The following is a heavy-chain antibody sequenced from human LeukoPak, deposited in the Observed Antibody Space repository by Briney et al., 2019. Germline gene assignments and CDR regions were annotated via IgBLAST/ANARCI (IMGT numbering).Heavy chain of an antibody. CDR2: INPSGST. V-gene: IGHV4-34*01. CDR1: GGSFSGYY. J-gene: IGHJ5*02. Sequence: SETLSLTCAVYGGSFSGYYWSWIRQPPGKGLEWIGEINPSGSTNYNPSLKSRVTISVDTSKNQFSLKLSSVTAADTAVYYCARGSYYYGSGSWGSKNWFDPWGQGTLVTVSS. D-gene: IGHD3-10*01. CDR3: ARGSYYYGSGSWGSKNWFDP.